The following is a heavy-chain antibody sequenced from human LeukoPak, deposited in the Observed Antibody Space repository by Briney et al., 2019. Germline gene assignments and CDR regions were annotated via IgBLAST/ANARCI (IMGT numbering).Heavy chain of an antibody. CDR1: GFTFNSYA. CDR2: ISYDGSNK. V-gene: IGHV3-30*01. J-gene: IGHJ4*02. CDR3: ARGRDGYNPTPLGY. Sequence: GGSLRLSCAASGFTFNSYAMHWVRQAPGKGLEWVAVISYDGSNKYYADSVKGRFTISRDNSKNTLYLQMNSLRAEDTAVYYCARGRDGYNPTPLGYWGQGTLVTVSS. D-gene: IGHD5-24*01.